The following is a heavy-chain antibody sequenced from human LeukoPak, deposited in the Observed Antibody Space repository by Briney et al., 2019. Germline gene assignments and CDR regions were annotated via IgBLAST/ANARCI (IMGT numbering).Heavy chain of an antibody. J-gene: IGHJ4*02. CDR2: ISYSGST. CDR3: ARGAYSSSFRHPFDY. CDR1: GGSISSSSNY. D-gene: IGHD6-6*01. Sequence: SETLSLTCSVSGGSISSSSNYWGWIRQPPGKGLEWIGSISYSGSTYYNPSLKSRVTISVDRSKNQFSLKLSSVTAADTAVYYCARGAYSSSFRHPFDYWGQGTLVTVSS. V-gene: IGHV4-39*07.